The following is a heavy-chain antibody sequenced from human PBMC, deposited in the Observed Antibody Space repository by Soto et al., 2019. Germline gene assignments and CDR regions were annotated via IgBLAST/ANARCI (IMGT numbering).Heavy chain of an antibody. CDR3: VKDGSSGWPYYYGLDV. Sequence: QVQLVESGGGVVQSGRSLRLSCAASGFTFSSYGMHWVRQAPGKGLEWAAVISYDGSNKYYADSVKGRFTISRDNSKNTLYLQMSSLRAEDTAVYYCVKDGSSGWPYYYGLDVWGQGTTVTVSS. CDR1: GFTFSSYG. CDR2: ISYDGSNK. V-gene: IGHV3-30*18. D-gene: IGHD6-19*01. J-gene: IGHJ6*02.